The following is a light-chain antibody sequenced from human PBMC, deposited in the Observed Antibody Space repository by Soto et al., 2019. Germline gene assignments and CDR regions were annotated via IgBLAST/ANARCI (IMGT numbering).Light chain of an antibody. Sequence: PVERATLSCGASQSVSSSRLAWYQQKPALAPRLLIYDGFLRATGIPDRFSGSGSGTDFTLTISRLEPEDFAVYYCQQYDSSPRTFGQGTKVDIK. V-gene: IGKV3D-20*01. CDR2: DGF. CDR1: QSVSSSR. CDR3: QQYDSSPRT. J-gene: IGKJ1*01.